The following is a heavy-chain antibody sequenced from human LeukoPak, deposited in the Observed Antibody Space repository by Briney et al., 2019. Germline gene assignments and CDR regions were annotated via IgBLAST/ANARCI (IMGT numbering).Heavy chain of an antibody. CDR2: INPNSGGT. D-gene: IGHD3-22*01. V-gene: IGHV1-2*02. J-gene: IGHJ4*02. CDR1: GYTFTGYY. CDR3: AREDSSGYDY. Sequence: ASVKVSCRASGYTFTGYYMHWVRQAPGQGLEWMGWINPNSGGTNYAQNFQGRVTMTRDTSISTAYMEVSRLRFDDTAVYYCAREDSSGYDYWGQGTLVTVSS.